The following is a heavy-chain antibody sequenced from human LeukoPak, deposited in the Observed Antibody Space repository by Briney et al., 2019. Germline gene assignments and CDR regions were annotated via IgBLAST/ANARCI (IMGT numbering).Heavy chain of an antibody. CDR2: ISYDGSNK. CDR3: ARGTYGDYSADY. V-gene: IGHV3-30*03. Sequence: GRSLRLSCAASGFTFSSYGMHWVRQAPGKGLEWVAVISYDGSNKYYADSVKGRFTISRDNSKNTLYLQMNSLRAEDTAVYYCARGTYGDYSADYWGQGALVTVSS. CDR1: GFTFSSYG. D-gene: IGHD4-17*01. J-gene: IGHJ4*02.